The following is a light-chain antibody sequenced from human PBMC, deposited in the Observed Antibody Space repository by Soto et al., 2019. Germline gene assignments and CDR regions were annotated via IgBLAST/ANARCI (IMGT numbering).Light chain of an antibody. CDR3: QQNNNWPPLT. V-gene: IGKV3-15*01. CDR1: QSVSSN. Sequence: EIVMTQSPATLSVSPGERATLSCRASQSVSSNLAWYQQKPGQAPRLLIYGASTRATGIPARFSGSGSGTEFTLTISSLQSEDFAVYYCQQNNNWPPLTFGQGTRLEIK. J-gene: IGKJ5*01. CDR2: GAS.